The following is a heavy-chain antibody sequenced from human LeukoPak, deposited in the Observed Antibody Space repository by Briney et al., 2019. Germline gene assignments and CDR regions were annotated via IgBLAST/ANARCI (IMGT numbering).Heavy chain of an antibody. CDR3: ARAGNYYFEY. V-gene: IGHV3-74*01. CDR1: GFTFRTYW. J-gene: IGHJ4*02. CDR2: INSDGSTT. Sequence: GGSLRLSCAASGFTFRTYWMHWVRQTPGQGLVWVSRINSDGSTTNYADSVKGRYTVSRDNAQNTLYLQMSSLRAEDTAVYYCARAGNYYFEYWGQGALVTVSS. D-gene: IGHD3-10*01.